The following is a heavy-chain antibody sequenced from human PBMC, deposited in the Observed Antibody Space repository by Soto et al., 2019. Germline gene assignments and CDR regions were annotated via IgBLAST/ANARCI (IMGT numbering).Heavy chain of an antibody. CDR2: IYYSGST. CDR3: AREEQGAAAGDNWFDP. Sequence: PSETLSLTCTVSGGSISSYYWSWIRQPPGKGLEWIGYIYYSGSTNYNPSLKSRVTISVDTSKNQFSLKLSSVTAADTAVYYCAREEQGAAAGDNWFDPWGQGTLVTVS. V-gene: IGHV4-59*08. J-gene: IGHJ5*02. CDR1: GGSISSYY. D-gene: IGHD6-13*01.